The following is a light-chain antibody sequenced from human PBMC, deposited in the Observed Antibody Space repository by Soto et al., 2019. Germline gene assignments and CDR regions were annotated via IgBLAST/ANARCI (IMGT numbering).Light chain of an antibody. V-gene: IGLV2-11*01. Sequence: QSALTQPRSVSGSPGQSVTISCTGTSSDVGGYKYVSWYHQKPGKAPKLIIYGVSRWPSGVPNRFSGSKSGNRASLTISGLQAEDEGDYYCCSYAGGPEVFGTGTKVTVL. J-gene: IGLJ1*01. CDR1: SSDVGGYKY. CDR2: GVS. CDR3: CSYAGGPEV.